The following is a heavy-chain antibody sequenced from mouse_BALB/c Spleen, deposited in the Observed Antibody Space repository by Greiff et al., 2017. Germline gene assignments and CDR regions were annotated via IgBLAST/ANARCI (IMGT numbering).Heavy chain of an antibody. V-gene: IGHV2-9-2*01. CDR3: AKDDGYFPFAY. CDR1: GFSLTSYD. Sequence: QVQLKESGPGLVAPSQSLSITCTVSGFSLTSYDISWIRQPPGKGLEWLGVIWTGGGTNYNSAFMSRLSISKDNSKSQVFLKLNSLQTDDTATYYCAKDDGYFPFAYWGQGTTLTVSS. D-gene: IGHD2-3*01. CDR2: IWTGGGT. J-gene: IGHJ2*01.